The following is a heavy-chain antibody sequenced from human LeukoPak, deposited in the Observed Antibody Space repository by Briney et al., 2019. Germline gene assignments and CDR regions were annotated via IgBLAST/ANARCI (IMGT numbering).Heavy chain of an antibody. CDR3: ARGGYSSSWYPPPWFDP. CDR1: GFTFSSYS. Sequence: PGGSLRLSCAASGFTFSSYSMNWVRQAPGEGLEWVSSISSSSSYMYYADSVKGRFTISRDNAKNSLYLQMNSLRAEDTAVYYCARGGYSSSWYPPPWFDPWGQGTLVTVSS. D-gene: IGHD6-13*01. J-gene: IGHJ5*02. V-gene: IGHV3-21*01. CDR2: ISSSSSYM.